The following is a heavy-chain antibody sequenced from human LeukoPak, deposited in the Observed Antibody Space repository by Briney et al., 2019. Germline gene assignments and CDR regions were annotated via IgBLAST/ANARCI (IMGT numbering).Heavy chain of an antibody. Sequence: ASVKVSCKASGYTFTGYFMHWVRQAPGQGLEWMGWINPNSGGTNYAQKFQGRVTVTSDTSISTAYMVLTGLTSGDTAVYFCARDLLTVIRGPQLDTWGQGALVTVSS. CDR1: GYTFTGYF. V-gene: IGHV1-2*02. D-gene: IGHD3-10*01. J-gene: IGHJ5*02. CDR2: INPNSGGT. CDR3: ARDLLTVIRGPQLDT.